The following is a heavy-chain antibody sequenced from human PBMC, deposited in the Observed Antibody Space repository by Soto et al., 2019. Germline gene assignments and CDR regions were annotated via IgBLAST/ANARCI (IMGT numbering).Heavy chain of an antibody. Sequence: PGGSLRLSCTASGFTFGDYAMSWFRQAPGKGLEWVGFIRGKAYGGTTEYAASVKGRFTISRDDSKSIAYLQMNSLKTEDTAVYYCTRDKWSYYYDSSGYPDAFDIWGQGTMVTVSS. CDR2: IRGKAYGGTT. CDR3: TRDKWSYYYDSSGYPDAFDI. V-gene: IGHV3-49*03. CDR1: GFTFGDYA. D-gene: IGHD3-22*01. J-gene: IGHJ3*02.